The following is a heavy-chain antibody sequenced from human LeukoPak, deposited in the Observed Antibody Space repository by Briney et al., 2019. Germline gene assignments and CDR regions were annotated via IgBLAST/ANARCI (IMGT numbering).Heavy chain of an antibody. CDR1: GYTFTSYG. CDR3: ARVSTRDKGAQQQLVRGLWFDP. D-gene: IGHD6-13*01. J-gene: IGHJ5*02. V-gene: IGHV1-18*01. CDR2: ISAYNGNT. Sequence: ASVKVSCKASGYTFTSYGISWVRQAPGQGLEWMGWISAYNGNTNYAQKLQGRVTMTTDTSTSTAYMELRSLRSDDTAVYYCARVSTRDKGAQQQLVRGLWFDPWGQGTLVTVSS.